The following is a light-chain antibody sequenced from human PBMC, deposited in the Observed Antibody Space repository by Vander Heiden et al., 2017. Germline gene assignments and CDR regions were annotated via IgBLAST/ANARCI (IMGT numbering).Light chain of an antibody. J-gene: IGKJ1*01. CDR2: LGS. CDR1: QSLLHSNGYNY. Sequence: DIVMTQSPLSLPVTPGEPASISCRSSQSLLHSNGYNYLDWYLQKPGQSPQLLIYLGSKRASGVPARPTGSGSGKDFTLKSSRVEAQNIGVSYCVQDPQSQTFGQWTKVELK. CDR3: VQDPQSQT. V-gene: IGKV2-28*01.